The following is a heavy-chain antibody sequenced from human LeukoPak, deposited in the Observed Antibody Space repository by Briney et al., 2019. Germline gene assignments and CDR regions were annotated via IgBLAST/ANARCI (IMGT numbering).Heavy chain of an antibody. CDR3: ARQNSHCSGGGCFSDYFDF. CDR1: GYNFTNYW. D-gene: IGHD2-8*02. V-gene: IGHV5-51*01. Sequence: GESLKISCKASGYNFTNYWIGWVRQMPGKGLEWMGIIYPGDSDTRYSPSFEGQVTISADKSISTAYLQWNSLKASDIAMYYCARQNSHCSGGGCFSDYFDFWGQGTLVTVSS. CDR2: IYPGDSDT. J-gene: IGHJ4*02.